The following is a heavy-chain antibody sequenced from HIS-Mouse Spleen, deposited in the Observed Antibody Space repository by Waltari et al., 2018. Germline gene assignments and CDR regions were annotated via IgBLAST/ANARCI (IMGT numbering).Heavy chain of an antibody. CDR3: APAGSGDAFDI. CDR1: KGTFSSYA. CDR2: IIPILGIA. D-gene: IGHD7-27*01. Sequence: VHLEQSDAQAKNPEYSVKVSYQDPKGTFSSYAISWVRQAPGQGLEWMGRIIPILGIANYAQKFQGRVTITADKSTSTAYMELSSLRSEDTAVYYCAPAGSGDAFDIWGQGTMVTVSS. J-gene: IGHJ3*02. V-gene: IGHV1-69*02.